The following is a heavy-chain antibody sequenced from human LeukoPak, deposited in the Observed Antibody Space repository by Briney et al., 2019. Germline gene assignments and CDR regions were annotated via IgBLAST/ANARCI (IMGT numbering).Heavy chain of an antibody. Sequence: GGSLRLSCAASGFTFSDHYMDWVRQAPGKGLEWVGRIRNKVNSYITDYAASVKGRFSISRDDSKDSLYLQVSSLTPEDTAVYYCARTYYDSWSGYYGLDVWGQGTTVAVSS. CDR3: ARTYYDSWSGYYGLDV. V-gene: IGHV3-72*01. J-gene: IGHJ6*02. D-gene: IGHD3-3*01. CDR1: GFTFSDHY. CDR2: IRNKVNSYIT.